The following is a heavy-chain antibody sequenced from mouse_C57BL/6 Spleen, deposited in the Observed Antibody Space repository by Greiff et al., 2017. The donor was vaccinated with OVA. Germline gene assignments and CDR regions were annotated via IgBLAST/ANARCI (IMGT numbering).Heavy chain of an antibody. CDR1: GYAFSSSW. Sequence: QVQLQQSGPELVKPGASVKISCKASGYAFSSSWMNWVKQRPGKGLEWIGRIYPGDGDTTYNGKFKGKATLTADKSTSKAYMQLSRLTSEDSAVYFCARLGTYDYEIDDWGQGTTRTVSS. CDR3: ARLGTYDYEIDD. CDR2: IYPGDGDT. D-gene: IGHD2-4*01. V-gene: IGHV1-82*01. J-gene: IGHJ2*01.